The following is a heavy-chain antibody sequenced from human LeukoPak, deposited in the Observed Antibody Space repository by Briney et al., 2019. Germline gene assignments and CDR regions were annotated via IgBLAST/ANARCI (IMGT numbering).Heavy chain of an antibody. CDR2: IKEDGSEK. D-gene: IGHD2-21*01. CDR3: AGWVSRRVVGWFDP. V-gene: IGHV3-7*01. Sequence: GGSLRLSCAASGFTFSTYWMSWVRQAPGKGLEWVANIKEDGSEKYYGDSVKGRFTISRDNAKNSLYLQMNSLRAEDTAVYYCAGWVSRRVVGWFDPWGQGTLVTVSS. CDR1: GFTFSTYW. J-gene: IGHJ5*02.